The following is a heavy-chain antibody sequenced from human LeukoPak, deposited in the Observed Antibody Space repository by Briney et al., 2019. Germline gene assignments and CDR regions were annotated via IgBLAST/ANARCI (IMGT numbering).Heavy chain of an antibody. CDR3: AKENYVWGSYRPTPVDY. CDR1: GFTFSSYA. Sequence: GGSLRLSCAASGFTFSSYAMSWVRQAPGKGLEWVSAISGSGGSTYYADSVKGRFTISRDNSKNTLYLQMNSLRAEDTAVYYCAKENYVWGSYRPTPVDYWGQGTLVTVSS. J-gene: IGHJ4*02. D-gene: IGHD3-16*02. V-gene: IGHV3-23*01. CDR2: ISGSGGST.